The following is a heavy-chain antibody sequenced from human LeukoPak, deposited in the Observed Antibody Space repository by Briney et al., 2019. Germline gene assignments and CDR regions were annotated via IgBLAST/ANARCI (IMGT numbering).Heavy chain of an antibody. CDR1: GFTFSTYA. V-gene: IGHV3-23*01. CDR3: AKDLDGSGTPLGWFDP. Sequence: SGGSLRLSCAASGFTFSTYAMSWVRQAPGKGLEWVSSISGSAITPYYADSVRGRFTISRDNSKNTLYLQMNSLRAEDTAVYYCAKDLDGSGTPLGWFDPWGQGTLVTVSS. CDR2: ISGSAITP. D-gene: IGHD3-10*01. J-gene: IGHJ5*02.